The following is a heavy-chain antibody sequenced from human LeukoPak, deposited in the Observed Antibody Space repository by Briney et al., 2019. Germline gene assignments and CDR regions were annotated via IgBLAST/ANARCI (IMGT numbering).Heavy chain of an antibody. CDR3: ARADVGPFDP. D-gene: IGHD3-10*02. V-gene: IGHV3-48*03. CDR2: ISSSGGTI. CDR1: GFTFSHYE. Sequence: PGGSLRLSCIGSGFTFSHYEMNWVRQAPGKGLEWVSYISSSGGTIYYADSVKGRFTIFRDNPKNSLYLQVNSLRAEDTAVYYCARADVGPFDPWGQGTLVTVSS. J-gene: IGHJ5*02.